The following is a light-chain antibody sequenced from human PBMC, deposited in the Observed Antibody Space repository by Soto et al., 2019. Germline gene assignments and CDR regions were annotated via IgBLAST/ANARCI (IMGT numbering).Light chain of an antibody. J-gene: IGKJ2*01. V-gene: IGKV3-15*01. CDR3: HQYNKWPPYT. CDR1: QSVSTN. CDR2: DAS. Sequence: EKVLTQSPATLSVSPGERATLSCRASQSVSTNLAWYQQKPGQAPRLLIYDASTRATGIPARFSGSGSGTELTLTINRLQSEDFEVYYWHQYNKWPPYTFGQGTKLEIK.